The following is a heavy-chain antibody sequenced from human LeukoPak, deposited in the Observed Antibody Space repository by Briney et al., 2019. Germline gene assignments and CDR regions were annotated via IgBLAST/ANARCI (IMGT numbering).Heavy chain of an antibody. CDR3: AREAVAAAGTLVRLGY. Sequence: ASVKVSCKASGGTFSSYAISWVRQAPGQGLEWMGGIIPIFGTANYAQKFQGRVTITADESTSTAYMELSSLRSEDTAVYYCAREAVAAAGTLVRLGYWGQGTLVTVSS. J-gene: IGHJ4*02. D-gene: IGHD6-13*01. V-gene: IGHV1-69*01. CDR1: GGTFSSYA. CDR2: IIPIFGTA.